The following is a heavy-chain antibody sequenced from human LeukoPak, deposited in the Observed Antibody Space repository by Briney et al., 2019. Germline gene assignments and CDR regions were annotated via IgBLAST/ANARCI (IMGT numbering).Heavy chain of an antibody. CDR1: GYSFSNSW. V-gene: IGHV5-51*01. CDR3: ARAPSVLRYFDWPHMDV. J-gene: IGHJ6*03. CDR2: IYPGDSDT. Sequence: GESLKISCKGSGYSFSNSWIGWVRQMPGKGLEWMGIIYPGDSDTRYSPSFQGQVTISADKSISTAYLQWSSLKASDTAMYYCARAPSVLRYFDWPHMDVWGKGTTVAVSS. D-gene: IGHD3-9*01.